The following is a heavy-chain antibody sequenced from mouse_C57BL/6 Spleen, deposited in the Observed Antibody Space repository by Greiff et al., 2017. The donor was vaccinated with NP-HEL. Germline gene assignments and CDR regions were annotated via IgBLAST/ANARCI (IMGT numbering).Heavy chain of an antibody. CDR3: ARGSDDYYFDY. D-gene: IGHD1-3*01. CDR1: GYTFTSYW. J-gene: IGHJ2*01. Sequence: VQLQQSGPELVKPGASVKLSCKASGYTFTSYWMHWVKQRPGQGLEWIGMIHPNSGSTNYNEKFKSKATLTVDKSSSTAYMQLSSLTSEDSAVYYCARGSDDYYFDYWGQGTTLTVSS. CDR2: IHPNSGST. V-gene: IGHV1-64*01.